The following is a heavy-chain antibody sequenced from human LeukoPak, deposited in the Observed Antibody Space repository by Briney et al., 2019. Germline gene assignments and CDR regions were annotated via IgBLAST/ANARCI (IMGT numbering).Heavy chain of an antibody. CDR2: ISGSGDRT. J-gene: IGHJ4*02. CDR1: GFTFSNCA. CDR3: AKERYSYANGDFDY. D-gene: IGHD5-18*01. Sequence: GGSLRLSCAASGFTFSNCAMSWVCQAPGKGLEWVSGISGSGDRTYYADSVKGRFTISRDTSKNTLYLQMNSLRAEDTAVYYCAKERYSYANGDFDYWGQGTLVTVSS. V-gene: IGHV3-23*01.